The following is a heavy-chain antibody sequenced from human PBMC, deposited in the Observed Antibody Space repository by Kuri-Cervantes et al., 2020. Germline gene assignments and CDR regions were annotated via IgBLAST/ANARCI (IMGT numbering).Heavy chain of an antibody. Sequence: GGSLRLSCAASGFTFSDYYMSWIRQAPGKGLEWVSYISSSGSTIYYADSVKGRFTISRDNAKNSLYLQMDSLRAEDTAVYYCARDQNSGSYYRSLGYWGQGTLVTVSS. D-gene: IGHD1-26*01. CDR2: ISSSGSTI. V-gene: IGHV3-11*01. J-gene: IGHJ4*02. CDR3: ARDQNSGSYYRSLGY. CDR1: GFTFSDYY.